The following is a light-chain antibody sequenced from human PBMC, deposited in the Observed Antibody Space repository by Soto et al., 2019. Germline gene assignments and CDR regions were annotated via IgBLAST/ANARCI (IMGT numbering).Light chain of an antibody. CDR1: QSVSSSY. J-gene: IGKJ1*01. V-gene: IGKV3-20*01. CDR3: QQYGSSRT. CDR2: GAS. Sequence: EIVLTQSPGTLSLSPGERATLSCRARQSVSSSYLAWYQQKPGQAPRLLIYGASSRATGIPDRFSGSGSGTDFTLTISRLEPEDFAVYYCQQYGSSRTFGQGTKGEIK.